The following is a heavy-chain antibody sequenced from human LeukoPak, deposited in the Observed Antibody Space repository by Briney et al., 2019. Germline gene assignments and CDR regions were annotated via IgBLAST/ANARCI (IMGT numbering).Heavy chain of an antibody. V-gene: IGHV3-48*01. CDR3: ARDPNVRGWWDYYYYGMDV. Sequence: GGSLRLSCAASGFTFSSYSMNWVRQAPGKGLEWVSYISSSSSTIYYADSVEGRFTISRDNAKNSLYLQMNSLRAEDTAVYYCARDPNVRGWWDYYYYGMDVWGQGTTVTVSS. CDR1: GFTFSSYS. J-gene: IGHJ6*02. D-gene: IGHD6-19*01. CDR2: ISSSSSTI.